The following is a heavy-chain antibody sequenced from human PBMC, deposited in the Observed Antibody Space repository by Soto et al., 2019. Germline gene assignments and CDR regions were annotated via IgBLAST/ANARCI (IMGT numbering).Heavy chain of an antibody. CDR2: INPTGGDT. CDR1: GYTFTTYF. V-gene: IGHV1-46*01. CDR3: ARGSYASNVFIMDV. J-gene: IGHJ6*02. Sequence: QVQLVQSGAEVKRPGASVQVSCKTSGYTFTTYFMHWVRQAPGQGFEWLGRINPTGGDTVYAQKFQGRVSVTKDTSTSTVYIELGSLTSQDTAVYYCARGSYASNVFIMDVWGQGTAVTVAS. D-gene: IGHD2-2*01.